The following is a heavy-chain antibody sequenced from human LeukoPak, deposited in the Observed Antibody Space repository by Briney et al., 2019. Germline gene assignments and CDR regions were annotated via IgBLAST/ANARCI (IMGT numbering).Heavy chain of an antibody. Sequence: EGSLRLSCAASGFTFSNAWMSWVRQAPAKGLEWVGRIKSKTDGGTTDYAAPVKGRFTISRDDSKNTLYLQMNSLKTEDTAVYYCTTDLESSGWYYVIGYWGQGTLVTVSS. CDR1: GFTFSNAW. CDR2: IKSKTDGGTT. V-gene: IGHV3-15*01. J-gene: IGHJ4*02. D-gene: IGHD6-19*01. CDR3: TTDLESSGWYYVIGY.